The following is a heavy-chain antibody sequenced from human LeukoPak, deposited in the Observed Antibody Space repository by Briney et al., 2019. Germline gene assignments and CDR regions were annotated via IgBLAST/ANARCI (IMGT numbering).Heavy chain of an antibody. CDR1: GGSISSYY. CDR2: IYYSGST. J-gene: IGHJ6*03. V-gene: IGHV4-59*01. CDR3: ARRARENYYYYYMDV. Sequence: SETLSLTCTVSGGSISSYYWSWIRQPPGKGLEWIGYIYYSGSTNYNTSLKSRVTISVDTSKNQSSLKLSSVTAADTAVYYCARRARENYYYYYMDVWGKGTTVTISS.